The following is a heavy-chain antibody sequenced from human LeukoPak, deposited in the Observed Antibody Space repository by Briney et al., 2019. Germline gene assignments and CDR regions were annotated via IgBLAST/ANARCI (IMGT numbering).Heavy chain of an antibody. CDR3: ARDKIVGPTTLDY. J-gene: IGHJ4*02. D-gene: IGHD1-26*01. CDR2: IKQDGYEK. V-gene: IGHV3-7*01. Sequence: GKSLRLSCAASGFTFSNYGMHWVRQTPEKGLEWVANIKQDGYEKYYVDSVKGRFTISRDNAKNSLYLQMNSLRADDTAVYYCARDKIVGPTTLDYWGQGTLVTVSS. CDR1: GFTFSNYG.